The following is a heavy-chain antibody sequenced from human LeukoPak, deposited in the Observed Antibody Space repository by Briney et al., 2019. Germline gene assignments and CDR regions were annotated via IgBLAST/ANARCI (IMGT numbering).Heavy chain of an antibody. V-gene: IGHV3-66*01. D-gene: IGHD5-18*01. CDR3: ASTSEGYSYGYSLDY. J-gene: IGHJ4*02. CDR2: IYSGGST. CDR1: GFTVSSNY. Sequence: GGSLRLSCAASGFTVSSNYMSWVRQAPGKGLEWVSVIYSGGSTYYADSVKGRFTISRDNSKNTLDLQMNSLRAEDTAVYYCASTSEGYSYGYSLDYWGQGTLVTVSS.